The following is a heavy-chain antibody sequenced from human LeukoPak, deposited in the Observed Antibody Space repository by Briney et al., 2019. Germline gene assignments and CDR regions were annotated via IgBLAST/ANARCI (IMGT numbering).Heavy chain of an antibody. D-gene: IGHD3-10*01. V-gene: IGHV1-8*01. J-gene: IGHJ4*02. CDR2: MNPNSGNT. CDR3: ARRIRGAPTDH. Sequence: GASVKVSCKASGYTFITYDLNWVRQATGQGLEWMGWMNPNSGNTGYAQKFQGRVTMTRNTSISTAYMELNNLTSEDTAVYYCARRIRGAPTDHWGQGTLVTVSS. CDR1: GYTFITYD.